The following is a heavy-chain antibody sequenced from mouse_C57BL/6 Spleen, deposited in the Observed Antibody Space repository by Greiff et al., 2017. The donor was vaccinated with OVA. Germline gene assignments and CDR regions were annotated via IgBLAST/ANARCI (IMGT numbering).Heavy chain of an antibody. CDR2: ISYDGSN. D-gene: IGHD4-1*01. CDR3: ASELGRDFDY. V-gene: IGHV3-6*01. Sequence: VQLKESGPGLVKPSQSLSLTCSVTGYSITSGYYWNWIRQFPGNKLEWMGYISYDGSNNYNPSLKNRISITRDTSKNQFFLKLNSVTTEDTATYYCASELGRDFDYWGQGTTRTVSS. CDR1: GYSITSGYY. J-gene: IGHJ2*01.